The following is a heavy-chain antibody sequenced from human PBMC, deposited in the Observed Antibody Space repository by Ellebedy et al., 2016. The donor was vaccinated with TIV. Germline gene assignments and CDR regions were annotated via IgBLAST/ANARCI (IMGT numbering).Heavy chain of an antibody. V-gene: IGHV1-2*04. J-gene: IGHJ4*02. CDR3: ARSKSQYYDFWSGYLN. CDR2: INPNSGGT. Sequence: ASVKVSXKASGYTFTGYYMHWVRQAPGQGLEWMGWINPNSGGTNYAQKFQGWVTMTRDTSISTAYMELSRLRSDDTAVYYCARSKSQYYDFWSGYLNWGQGTLVTVSS. D-gene: IGHD3-3*01. CDR1: GYTFTGYY.